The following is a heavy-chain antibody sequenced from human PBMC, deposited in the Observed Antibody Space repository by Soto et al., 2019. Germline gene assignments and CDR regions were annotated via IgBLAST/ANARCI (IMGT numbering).Heavy chain of an antibody. CDR1: GFTFSSYT. CDR2: ISGSGGST. D-gene: IGHD1-1*01. V-gene: IGHV3-23*01. CDR3: ARSGDNYNLLDY. Sequence: GGSLRLSCAASGFTFSSYTMNWVRQAPGKGLEWVSAISGSGGSTYYADSVKGRFSISRDNAKNSLYLQINSLRGEDTAIYYCARSGDNYNLLDYWGQGTPVTVSS. J-gene: IGHJ4*02.